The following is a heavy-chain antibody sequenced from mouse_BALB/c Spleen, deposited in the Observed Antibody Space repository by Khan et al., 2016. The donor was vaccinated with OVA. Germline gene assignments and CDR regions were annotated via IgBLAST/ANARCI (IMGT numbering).Heavy chain of an antibody. V-gene: IGHV1-9*01. CDR2: ILPGSGST. CDR1: GYTFSGYW. D-gene: IGHD1-1*01. Sequence: QVQLKQSGAELMKPGASVKISCKATGYTFSGYWIDWLKQRPGHGLEWIGEILPGSGSTKYNEKFKGKATLTADTSSNTAYMQLSSLTSEDSAVYYCARSRYYGSTYFDYWGQGTTLTVSS. CDR3: ARSRYYGSTYFDY. J-gene: IGHJ2*01.